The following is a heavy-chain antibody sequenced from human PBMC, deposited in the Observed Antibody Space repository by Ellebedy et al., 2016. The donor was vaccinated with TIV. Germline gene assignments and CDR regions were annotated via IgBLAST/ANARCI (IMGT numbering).Heavy chain of an antibody. CDR3: ASDIGNNWYDP. D-gene: IGHD3-10*01. Sequence: GESLKISCAASGFIFSSYSMNWIRQAPGKGLEWVSSISGSITYITYAESVKGRFTISRDNANNSLYLQMNSLRVEDTAVYYCASDIGNNWYDPWGPGTLVTVSS. CDR2: ISGSITYI. V-gene: IGHV3-21*06. CDR1: GFIFSSYS. J-gene: IGHJ5*02.